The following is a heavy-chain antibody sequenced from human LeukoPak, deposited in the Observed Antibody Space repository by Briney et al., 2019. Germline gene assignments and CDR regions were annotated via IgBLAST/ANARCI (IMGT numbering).Heavy chain of an antibody. J-gene: IGHJ4*02. CDR1: GFTFSTNA. Sequence: GGSLRLSCTASGFTFSTNAMSWVRQAPGKGLECVSAISGSDGSTYYADSVKGRFTISRDNSKNTLYLQMDSLRAEDTAVYYCARDVGLAWYYYDSSGRFDYWGQGTLVTVSS. CDR2: ISGSDGST. CDR3: ARDVGLAWYYYDSSGRFDY. D-gene: IGHD3-22*01. V-gene: IGHV3-23*01.